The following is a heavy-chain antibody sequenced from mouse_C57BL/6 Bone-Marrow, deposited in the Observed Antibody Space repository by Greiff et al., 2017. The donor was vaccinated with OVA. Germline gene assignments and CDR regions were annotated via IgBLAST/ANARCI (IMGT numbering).Heavy chain of an antibody. CDR2: INPYNGGT. D-gene: IGHD1-1*01. CDR3: ARWTVVSD. Sequence: EVKLMESGPVLVKPGASVKMSCKASGYTFTDYYMNWVKQSHGKSLEWIGVINPYNGGTSYNQKFKGKATLTVDKSSSTAYMELNSQTSEDSAVYYCARWTVVSDWGQGTTLTVSS. CDR1: GYTFTDYY. J-gene: IGHJ2*01. V-gene: IGHV1-19*01.